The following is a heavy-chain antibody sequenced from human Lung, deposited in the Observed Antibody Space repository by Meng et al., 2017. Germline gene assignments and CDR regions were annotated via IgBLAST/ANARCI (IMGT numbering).Heavy chain of an antibody. CDR3: ARDRVAEADGRYFDL. CDR1: GFSVSSNY. D-gene: IGHD6-19*01. Sequence: QLGESGGGLVQSGGSLRLSCAVSGFSVSSNYMTWVRQAPGKGLEWISIIYSGGTIYYADTVRGRFTISRHTSKNTLYLQMNNLGEEDTAMYYCARDRVAEADGRYFDLWGRGTLVTASS. CDR2: IYSGGTI. J-gene: IGHJ2*01. V-gene: IGHV3-53*04.